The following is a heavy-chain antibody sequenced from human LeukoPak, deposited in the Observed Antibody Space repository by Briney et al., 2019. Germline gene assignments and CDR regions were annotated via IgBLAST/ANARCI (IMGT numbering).Heavy chain of an antibody. V-gene: IGHV1-24*01. Sequence: ASVKVSCKVSGYTLTELSMHWVRQAPGKGLEWMGGFDPEDGETIYAQKFQGRVTMTEDTSTDTAYMELSSLRSEDTAVYYCATYGVRGVIQNYFDYWGQGTLVTVSS. J-gene: IGHJ4*02. CDR2: FDPEDGET. CDR1: GYTLTELS. CDR3: ATYGVRGVIQNYFDY. D-gene: IGHD3-10*01.